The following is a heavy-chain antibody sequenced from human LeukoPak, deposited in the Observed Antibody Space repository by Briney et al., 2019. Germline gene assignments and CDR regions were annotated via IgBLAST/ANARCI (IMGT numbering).Heavy chain of an antibody. Sequence: KPSETLSLTCTVSGGSVSSTTYYWGWIRQPPGKGLEWIGEINHSGRTNYNPSLKSRITISVDTSKSQFSLKLSSVTAADTAVFYCARGRFTYSYDTTGYFLDYWGQGALVTVSS. V-gene: IGHV4-39*07. D-gene: IGHD3-22*01. J-gene: IGHJ4*02. CDR3: ARGRFTYSYDTTGYFLDY. CDR1: GGSVSSTTYY. CDR2: INHSGRT.